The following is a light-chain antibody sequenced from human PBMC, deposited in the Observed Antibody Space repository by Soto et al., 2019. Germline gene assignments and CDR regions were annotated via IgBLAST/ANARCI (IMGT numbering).Light chain of an antibody. CDR2: KAF. CDR3: QHYQSSSA. V-gene: IGKV1-5*03. CDR1: QSISPW. J-gene: IGKJ1*01. Sequence: VHRSQSPSTLSKSVGDRVTITCRASQSISPWLAWYQLKPGKAPNLLIYKAFSLKSGVPSRFSGSGSGTEFTLTISSLQPDDFATYYCQHYQSSSASGQGSKVDIK.